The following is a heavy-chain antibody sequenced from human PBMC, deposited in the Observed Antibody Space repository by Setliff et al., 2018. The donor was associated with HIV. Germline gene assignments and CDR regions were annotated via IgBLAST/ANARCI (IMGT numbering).Heavy chain of an antibody. CDR1: GDSISNYY. V-gene: IGHV4-4*09. CDR2: IYTSGST. CDR3: ARGRGSSSSWPIDY. Sequence: SETLSLTCTVSGDSISNYYWSWVRQPPGKGLEWIGYIYTSGSTNYNPSLKTRVTISIDTSKNQFSLKLSSVTAADTAVYFCARGRGSSSSWPIDYWGQGTLVTVSS. J-gene: IGHJ4*02. D-gene: IGHD6-13*01.